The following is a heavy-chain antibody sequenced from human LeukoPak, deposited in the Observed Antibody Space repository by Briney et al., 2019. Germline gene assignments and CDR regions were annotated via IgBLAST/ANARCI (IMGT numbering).Heavy chain of an antibody. CDR3: APSP. CDR1: GFSLSSYW. V-gene: IGHV3-7*01. Sequence: PGGSLRLSCAASGFSLSSYWINWVRQAPGKGLEWVANINPAASVKYYVGSVKGRFTISRDDAKNSFYLQMNNLRVEDTAIYYCAPSPWGQGTLVTVSS. J-gene: IGHJ5*02. CDR2: INPAASVK.